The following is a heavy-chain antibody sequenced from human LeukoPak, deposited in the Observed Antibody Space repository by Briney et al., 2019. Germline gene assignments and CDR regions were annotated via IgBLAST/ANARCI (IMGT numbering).Heavy chain of an antibody. CDR1: GGSFSGYY. D-gene: IGHD5-18*01. CDR2: INHSGST. CDR3: ARTLLGYSYGLIFDY. V-gene: IGHV4-34*01. J-gene: IGHJ4*02. Sequence: PSETLSLTCAVYGGSFSGYYWSWIRQPPGKGLGWIGEINHSGSTNYNPSLKSRVTISVDTSKNQFSLKLSSVTAADTAVYYCARTLLGYSYGLIFDYWGQGTLVTVSS.